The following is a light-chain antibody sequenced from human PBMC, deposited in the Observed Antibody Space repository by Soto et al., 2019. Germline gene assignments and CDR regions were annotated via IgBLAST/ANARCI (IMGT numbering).Light chain of an antibody. CDR3: QRRADWPLS. J-gene: IGKJ4*01. CDR2: DVY. CDR1: QSVGNS. Sequence: EILLTQSPAALSLSPGEIATLSCRASQSVGNSLAWYQQKPGQAPRLLIYDVYSKPLGISARFTGSGSGTDFTLTICCVQPEEFAVYYCQRRADWPLSFGGGTKVEVK. V-gene: IGKV3-11*01.